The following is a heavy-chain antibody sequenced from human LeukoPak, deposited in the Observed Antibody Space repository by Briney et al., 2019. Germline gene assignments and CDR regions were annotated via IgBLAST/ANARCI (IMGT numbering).Heavy chain of an antibody. J-gene: IGHJ4*02. V-gene: IGHV1-69*13. CDR1: GGTFSSYA. CDR3: ASPRGSSWGGNFDY. Sequence: ASVKVSCKASGGTFSSYAISWVRQAPGQGLEWMGGIIPIFGTANYAQKFQGRVTITADESTSTAYMELSSLRSEDTAVYYCASPRGSSWGGNFDYWGQGTLVTVSS. D-gene: IGHD6-13*01. CDR2: IIPIFGTA.